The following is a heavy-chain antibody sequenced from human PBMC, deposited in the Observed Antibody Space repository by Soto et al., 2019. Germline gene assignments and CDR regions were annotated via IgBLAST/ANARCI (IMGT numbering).Heavy chain of an antibody. D-gene: IGHD3-3*01. CDR2: INHSGST. CDR3: ARGRSGFWSGYYRLVPFDY. Sequence: PSETLSLTCAVYGGSFSGYYCSRIRQPPGKGLEWIGEINHSGSTNYNPSLKSRVTISVDTSKNQFSLKLSSVTAADTAVYYCARGRSGFWSGYYRLVPFDYWGQGTLVTVSS. J-gene: IGHJ4*02. V-gene: IGHV4-34*01. CDR1: GGSFSGYY.